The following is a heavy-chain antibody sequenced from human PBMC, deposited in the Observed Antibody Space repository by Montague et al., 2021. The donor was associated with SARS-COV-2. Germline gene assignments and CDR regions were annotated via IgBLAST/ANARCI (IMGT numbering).Heavy chain of an antibody. J-gene: IGHJ3*01. D-gene: IGHD1-26*01. Sequence: SETLSLICTVSGGSIDSRDYFGGWIRQSPGKGLEWIGTVFYTGTTYYNPSLMSRVTISVDTSMNQFSLRLSSVTAADTAVYYCARHRSASYFSPLDVWAEGALVTVSA. CDR3: ARHRSASYFSPLDV. V-gene: IGHV4-39*01. CDR1: GGSIDSRDYF. CDR2: VFYTGTT.